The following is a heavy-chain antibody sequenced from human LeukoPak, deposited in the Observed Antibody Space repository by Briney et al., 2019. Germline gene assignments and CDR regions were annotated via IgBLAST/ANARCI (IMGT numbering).Heavy chain of an antibody. V-gene: IGHV3-30*18. Sequence: PGRSLRLSCAASGFTFSSYGMHWVRQAPGKGLEWVAVISYDGSNKYYADSVKGRFTISRDNSKNTLYLQMNSLRAEDTAVYYCAKDRDGYNPDFDYWGQGTLVTVSS. J-gene: IGHJ4*02. CDR2: ISYDGSNK. D-gene: IGHD5-24*01. CDR3: AKDRDGYNPDFDY. CDR1: GFTFSSYG.